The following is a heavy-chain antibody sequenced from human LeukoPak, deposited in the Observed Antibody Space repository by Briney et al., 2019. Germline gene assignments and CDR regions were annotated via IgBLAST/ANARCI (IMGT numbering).Heavy chain of an antibody. CDR3: ARHSLADGFGI. CDR1: GYIFIDYY. Sequence: ASVKVSCKASGYIFIDYYMHWARQAPGQGGEGLGWINPNNGRTNYAQKFQGRVTMPSDTSTSTAYMALSSLKSGDTAVYFCARHSLADGFGIWGQGTMVTV. CDR2: INPNNGRT. V-gene: IGHV1-2*02. J-gene: IGHJ3*02. D-gene: IGHD2-15*01.